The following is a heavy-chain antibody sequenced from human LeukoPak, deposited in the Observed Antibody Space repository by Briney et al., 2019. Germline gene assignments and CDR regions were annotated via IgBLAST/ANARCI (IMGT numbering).Heavy chain of an antibody. V-gene: IGHV4-34*01. CDR3: ASQGHHGKIVGTTLSYFYMDV. Sequence: KTSETLSLTCAVYGGSFSGYYWSWIRQPPGKGLEWIGEINHNGSTNYNPSLKSRVTISVDTSKNQFSLKLSSVTAADTAFYYCASQGHHGKIVGTTLSYFYMDVWGKGTTVTVSS. CDR2: INHNGST. CDR1: GGSFSGYY. J-gene: IGHJ6*03. D-gene: IGHD1-26*01.